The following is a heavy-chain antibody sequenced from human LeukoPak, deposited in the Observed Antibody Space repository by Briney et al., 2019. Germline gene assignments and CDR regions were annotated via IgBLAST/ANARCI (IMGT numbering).Heavy chain of an antibody. CDR3: AKSLTVTTRIHSIDP. CDR2: IGDTT. J-gene: IGHJ4*02. CDR1: GFTFSSYA. V-gene: IGHV3-23*01. Sequence: GRSLRLSCAASGFTFSSYAMSWVRQAPGKGLEWVSTIGDTTYYADSVKGQFTISRDSSKSTLYLQMNSLRAEDTAVYYCAKSLTVTTRIHSIDPRGQGTLVTVSS. D-gene: IGHD4-17*01.